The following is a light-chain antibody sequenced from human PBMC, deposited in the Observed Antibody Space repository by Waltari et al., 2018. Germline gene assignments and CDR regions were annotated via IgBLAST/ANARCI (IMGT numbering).Light chain of an antibody. CDR3: LMYMGSGIWV. J-gene: IGLJ3*02. CDR2: KGD. Sequence: QTVVTQEPSLSVSPGGTVTLTCALSSGSVSPTSYPSWYPQAPGQAPRTLVYKGDTRAAGVPDRFSGSVVGNKAARTITGAQAVDESDYYCLMYMGSGIWVFGGGTKLTVL. V-gene: IGLV8-61*01. CDR1: SGSVSPTSY.